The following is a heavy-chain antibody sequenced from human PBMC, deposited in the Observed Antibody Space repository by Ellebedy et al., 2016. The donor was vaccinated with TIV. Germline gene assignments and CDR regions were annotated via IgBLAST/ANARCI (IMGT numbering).Heavy chain of an antibody. CDR2: IYPGNSDT. CDR1: GYNFNNYW. J-gene: IGHJ4*02. CDR3: ARHRSYDSSGYYPSFGDY. D-gene: IGHD3-22*01. Sequence: GESLKISCKGSGYNFNNYWIGWVRQMPGKGLEWMGIIYPGNSDTSYSPSFRGLITMSADTSSATAFLQWRSLKVSDTAMYYCARHRSYDSSGYYPSFGDYWGQGTLVTVSS. V-gene: IGHV5-51*01.